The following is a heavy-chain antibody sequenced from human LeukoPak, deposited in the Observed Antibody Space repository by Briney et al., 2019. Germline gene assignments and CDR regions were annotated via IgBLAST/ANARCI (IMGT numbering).Heavy chain of an antibody. Sequence: TSETLSLTCTVSGDSISSGGYHWNWIRQRPGKGLEWIGYTYDSGSTYYSPSLKSRLSISVDTSKNQFSLRLNSVTAADTAVYYCVRGSTLRHYQYWGQGTLVTVSS. D-gene: IGHD3-16*01. CDR2: TYDSGST. CDR3: VRGSTLRHYQY. V-gene: IGHV4-31*03. CDR1: GDSISSGGYH. J-gene: IGHJ4*02.